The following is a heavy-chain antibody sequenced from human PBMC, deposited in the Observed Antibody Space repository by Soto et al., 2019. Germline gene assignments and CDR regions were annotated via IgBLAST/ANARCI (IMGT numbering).Heavy chain of an antibody. D-gene: IGHD2-21*01. V-gene: IGHV1-2*04. CDR3: ARSRRLRGDIPLYWDFYL. CDR2: INPNSGGT. Sequence: GASVKVSCKASGYTFTGYYMHWVRQAPGQGLEWMGWINPNSGGTNYAQKFQGWVTMTRDTSISTAYMELSRLRSDDTAVYYCARSRRLRGDIPLYWDFYLRGRRTLVTVSS. J-gene: IGHJ2*01. CDR1: GYTFTGYY.